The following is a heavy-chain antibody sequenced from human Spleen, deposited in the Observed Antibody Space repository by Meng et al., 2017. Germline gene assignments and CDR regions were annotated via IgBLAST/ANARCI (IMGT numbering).Heavy chain of an antibody. J-gene: IGHJ4*02. CDR3: ARADVDTAIYY. D-gene: IGHD5-18*01. CDR2: INPRDGTT. Sequence: ASVKVSCKASGYSFTNYWIGWVRQMPGQGLEWMGIINPRDGTTYCAQKFQGRITMTRDTSTSTVYMELSSLRSEDTAVYYCARADVDTAIYYWGQGTLVTVSS. CDR1: GYSFTNYW. V-gene: IGHV1-46*01.